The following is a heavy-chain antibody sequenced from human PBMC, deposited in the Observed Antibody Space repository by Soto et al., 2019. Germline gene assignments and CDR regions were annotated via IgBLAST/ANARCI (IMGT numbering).Heavy chain of an antibody. CDR2: ISCCGGST. J-gene: IGHJ4*02. CDR1: GFNFKKFA. Sequence: EVQLLESGGGVVQSGGSLRLSCVASGFNFKKFAMAWVRQAPGEGLEWVSGISCCGGSTSYADSVKGRFSTARDDSKNTLSLQMNGLRVEYTAQYFCAKADGEQWLIPHLDNWGQGTLVTVS. D-gene: IGHD6-19*01. V-gene: IGHV3-23*01. CDR3: AKADGEQWLIPHLDN.